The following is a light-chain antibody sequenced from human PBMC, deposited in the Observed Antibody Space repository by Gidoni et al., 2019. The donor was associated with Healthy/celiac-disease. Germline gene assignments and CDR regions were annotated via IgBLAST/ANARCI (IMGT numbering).Light chain of an antibody. CDR2: DAS. V-gene: IGKV1-5*01. J-gene: IGKJ1*01. Sequence: DIQLTQSPSTLSASVVDRVTITCRASQSISSWLAWYQQKPGKAPNLLIYDASSLESGVPSRFSGGGSGTEFTLTISSLQPDDFATYYCQQYNSYSRTFGQGTKVEIK. CDR3: QQYNSYSRT. CDR1: QSISSW.